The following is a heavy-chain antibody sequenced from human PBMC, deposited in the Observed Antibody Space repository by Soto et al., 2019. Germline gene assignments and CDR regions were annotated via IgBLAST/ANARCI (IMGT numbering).Heavy chain of an antibody. CDR3: ARGRDGYFDL. J-gene: IGHJ2*01. D-gene: IGHD3-10*01. CDR2: ISYDGSNK. CDR1: GFTFSSYA. Sequence: QVQLVESEGGVVQPGRSLRLSCAASGFTFSSYAMHWVRQAPGKGLEWVAVISYDGSNKYYADSVKGRFTISGDNSKNTLYLQMNSLRAEDTAVYYCARGRDGYFDLWGRGTLVTVSS. V-gene: IGHV3-30-3*01.